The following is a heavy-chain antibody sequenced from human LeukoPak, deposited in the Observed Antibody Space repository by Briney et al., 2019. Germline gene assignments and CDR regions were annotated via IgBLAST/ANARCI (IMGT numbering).Heavy chain of an antibody. CDR1: GFTFRTYA. D-gene: IGHD3-10*01. J-gene: IGHJ4*02. CDR3: ARPQVVVLNPFDY. Sequence: PGGSLRLSCAASGFTFRTYAMSWVRQAPAKGLEWVSAITGSSYRTHYADSVKGRFTVSRDNSKNIVYLQMNSLRAKDTAVYFCARPQVVVLNPFDYWGQGTLVTVSS. CDR2: ITGSSYRT. V-gene: IGHV3-23*01.